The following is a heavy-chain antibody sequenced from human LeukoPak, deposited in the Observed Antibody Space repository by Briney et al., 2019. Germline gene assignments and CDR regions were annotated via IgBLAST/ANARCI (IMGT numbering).Heavy chain of an antibody. CDR2: IYYTGNT. V-gene: IGHV4-59*01. D-gene: IGHD4-23*01. CDR1: GGSISTYY. Sequence: SETLSLTCTVSGGSISTYYWSWIRQPPGKGLEWIGYIYYTGNTNYNPSLKSRVTISVDTSKNQFSLKLTSVTAADTAVYYCARYHGDKSSFDIWGHGTMVIVSS. CDR3: ARYHGDKSSFDI. J-gene: IGHJ3*02.